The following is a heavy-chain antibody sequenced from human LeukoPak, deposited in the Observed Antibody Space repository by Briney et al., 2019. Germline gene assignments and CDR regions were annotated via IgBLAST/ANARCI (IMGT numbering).Heavy chain of an antibody. J-gene: IGHJ4*02. CDR3: ARSIPYGTTWYGRSDY. D-gene: IGHD6-13*01. CDR2: IKPDGTTK. V-gene: IGHV3-7*03. CDR1: GFPFSSYS. Sequence: GGSLRLSCAASGFPFSSYSMTWVRQAPGKGLEWVANIKPDGTTKFYVDSVKGRFAISRDNALNSLYLQMNSLRAEDTAIYYCARSIPYGTTWYGRSDYWGQGTLVTVSS.